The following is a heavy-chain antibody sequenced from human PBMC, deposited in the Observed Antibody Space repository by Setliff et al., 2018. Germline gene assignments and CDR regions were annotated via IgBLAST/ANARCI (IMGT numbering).Heavy chain of an antibody. CDR1: GGTFSSYG. J-gene: IGHJ6*03. CDR2: TFPIFGST. Sequence: SVKVSCKASGGTFSSYGISWVRQAPGQGLEWMGGTFPIFGSTNYAQKFQDRVTIITDESTSTAYMELRSLRTEDTAVYYCAREGVDTRSSTDYRYYMDVWGKGTTVTVSS. V-gene: IGHV1-69*05. D-gene: IGHD5-18*01. CDR3: AREGVDTRSSTDYRYYMDV.